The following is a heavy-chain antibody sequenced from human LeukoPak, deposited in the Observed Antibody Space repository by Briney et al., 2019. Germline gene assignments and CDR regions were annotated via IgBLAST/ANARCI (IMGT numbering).Heavy chain of an antibody. CDR1: GYTFTGYY. D-gene: IGHD6-19*01. CDR3: ARDSGWFSAPNWFDP. J-gene: IGHJ5*02. Sequence: ASVKVSCKASGYTFTGYYMHWVRQAPGQGLEWMGWINPNSGGTNYAQKFQGRVTMTRDTSISTAYMELSRLRSDDTAVYYCARDSGWFSAPNWFDPWGQGTLVTVSS. V-gene: IGHV1-2*02. CDR2: INPNSGGT.